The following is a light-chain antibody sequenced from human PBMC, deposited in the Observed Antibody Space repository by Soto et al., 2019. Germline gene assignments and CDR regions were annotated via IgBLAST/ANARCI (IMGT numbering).Light chain of an antibody. CDR2: GAS. CDR3: QHYNNWPIT. J-gene: IGKJ5*01. V-gene: IGKV3-15*01. Sequence: EIVMTQSPATLSVSPGERATLSCRASQSVSSNFAWYQQKPGQAPRLLIYGASTRAPGIPARFSGSGSGTEFTLTISSLQSEDFAVYYCQHYNNWPITFGQGTRLEIK. CDR1: QSVSSN.